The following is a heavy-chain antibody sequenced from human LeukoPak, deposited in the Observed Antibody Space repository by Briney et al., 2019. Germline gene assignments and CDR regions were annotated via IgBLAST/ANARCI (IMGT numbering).Heavy chain of an antibody. Sequence: GESLKISCKGSGFTSTNYWIGWVRQMPGKGLEWMGIIYPDDSETNYSPSFQGQVSMSVDKSITTAYLQWSSLKASDTAIYYCARQAYGSHFDAFDIWGQGTMVTVSS. CDR1: GFTSTNYW. J-gene: IGHJ3*02. D-gene: IGHD3-22*01. CDR2: IYPDDSET. V-gene: IGHV5-51*01. CDR3: ARQAYGSHFDAFDI.